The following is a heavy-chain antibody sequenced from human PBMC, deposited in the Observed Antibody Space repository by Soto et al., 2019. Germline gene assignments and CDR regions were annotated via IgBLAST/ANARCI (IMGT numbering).Heavy chain of an antibody. D-gene: IGHD2-2*02. Sequence: ASVKVSCKASGYTFTGYYMHWVRQAPGQGLEWMGWINPNSGGTNYAQKFQGWVTMTRDTSISTAYMELSRLRSDDTAVYYCARGYCSSTSCYNLARNWFDPWGQGRLVTVSS. CDR2: INPNSGGT. CDR3: ARGYCSSTSCYNLARNWFDP. V-gene: IGHV1-2*04. CDR1: GYTFTGYY. J-gene: IGHJ5*02.